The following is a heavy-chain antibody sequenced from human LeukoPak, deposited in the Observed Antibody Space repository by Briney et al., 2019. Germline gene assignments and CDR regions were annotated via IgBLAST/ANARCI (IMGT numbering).Heavy chain of an antibody. CDR1: GFTFSSYG. Sequence: GGSLRLSCAASGFTFSSYGMSWVRQAPGKGLEWVSAISGSGDGTYYADSVKGRFTISRDNSKNTLYLQMNSLRAEDTAVYYCAKGGSAGNDAFDIWGQGTMVTVSS. CDR2: ISGSGDGT. CDR3: AKGGSAGNDAFDI. J-gene: IGHJ3*02. V-gene: IGHV3-23*01. D-gene: IGHD1-1*01.